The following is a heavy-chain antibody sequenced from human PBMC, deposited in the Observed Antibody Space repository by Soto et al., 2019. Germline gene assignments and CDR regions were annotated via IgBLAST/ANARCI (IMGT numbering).Heavy chain of an antibody. Sequence: GGSLRLSCAASGFTFSSCAMGWVRQAPGKGLEWVSDIIGSGGSTYYADPVKGRFTISRDNSKSTLYLQMNSLRSEDTAVYYCARVEMATIKGNAFDIWGQGTMVTVSS. D-gene: IGHD5-12*01. CDR1: GFTFSSCA. J-gene: IGHJ3*02. V-gene: IGHV3-23*01. CDR3: ARVEMATIKGNAFDI. CDR2: IIGSGGST.